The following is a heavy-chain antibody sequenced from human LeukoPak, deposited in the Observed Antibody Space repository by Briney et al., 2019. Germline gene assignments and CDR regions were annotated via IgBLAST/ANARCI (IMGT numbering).Heavy chain of an antibody. Sequence: PGGSLRLSCAASGFTFSRNAVHWVRQGPGKGLEWVSYIAHPGSNKYYADSVKGRFTISRDNSKRTLYLQMNSLRADDTAVYYCAKDGSWSCTDWGQGTLVTDCS. J-gene: IGHJ4*02. CDR3: AKDGSWSCTD. CDR1: GFTFSRNA. CDR2: IAHPGSNK. D-gene: IGHD2-8*02. V-gene: IGHV3-30*02.